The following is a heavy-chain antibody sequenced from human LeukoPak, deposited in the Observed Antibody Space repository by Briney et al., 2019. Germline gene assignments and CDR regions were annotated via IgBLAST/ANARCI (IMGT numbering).Heavy chain of an antibody. Sequence: PGRSLRLSCAASGFTFSSYNMHWVRQTPGKGLEWVSSISSGSSYIFYADSVKGRFTISRDNAKNSLYLQMNSLRVEDTAVYYCATYDFRGTTGVDVWGQGTTVTVSS. CDR1: GFTFSSYN. CDR2: ISSGSSYI. D-gene: IGHD1-1*01. V-gene: IGHV3-21*01. CDR3: ATYDFRGTTGVDV. J-gene: IGHJ6*02.